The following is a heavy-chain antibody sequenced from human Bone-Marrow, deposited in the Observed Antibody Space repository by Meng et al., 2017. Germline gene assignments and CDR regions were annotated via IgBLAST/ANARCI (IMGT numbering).Heavy chain of an antibody. J-gene: IGHJ4*02. V-gene: IGHV3-53*01. D-gene: IGHD6-13*01. CDR1: GFTVSDHY. Sequence: RLVEHGGGWFQPGGSLRLSCAASGFTVSDHYMNWVRQAPGKGLEWVSVIYTGGDDSYYADFVKGRFTISRDRSKNTLYLQMNSLRVEDTGVYYCARSGSSWYQLDYWGQGTLVTVSS. CDR2: IYTGGDDS. CDR3: ARSGSSWYQLDY.